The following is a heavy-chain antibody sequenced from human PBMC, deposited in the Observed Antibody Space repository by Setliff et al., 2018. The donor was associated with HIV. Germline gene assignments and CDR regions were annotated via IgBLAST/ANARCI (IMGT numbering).Heavy chain of an antibody. D-gene: IGHD6-13*01. CDR3: VSHLFCSSPPGTD. Sequence: LRLSCAASGFTFSSYSMNWVRQAPGKGLEWVASISSTGAHISTADSLKGRFTISRDNAKNILYLQMNSLRAEDTAVYYCVSHLFCSSPPGTDWGQGTVVTVSS. CDR2: ISSTGAHI. CDR1: GFTFSSYS. V-gene: IGHV3-21*01. J-gene: IGHJ4*02.